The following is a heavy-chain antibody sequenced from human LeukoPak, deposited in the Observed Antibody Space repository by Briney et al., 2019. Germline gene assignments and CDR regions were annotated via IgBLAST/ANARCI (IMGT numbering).Heavy chain of an antibody. D-gene: IGHD4-23*01. Sequence: SVKVSCKASGGTFSSYAISWVRQAPGQGLEWMGGIIPIFGTANYAQKFQGRVTITTDESTSTAYMELSSLRSEDTAVYYCARGITVSAVVTPYDPWGQGTLVTVSS. CDR2: IIPIFGTA. J-gene: IGHJ5*02. CDR1: GGTFSSYA. CDR3: ARGITVSAVVTPYDP. V-gene: IGHV1-69*05.